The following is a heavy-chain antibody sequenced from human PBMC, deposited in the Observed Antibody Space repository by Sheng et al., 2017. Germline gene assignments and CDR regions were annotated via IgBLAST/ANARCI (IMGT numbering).Heavy chain of an antibody. CDR2: ISADGTST. D-gene: IGHD2-15*01. V-gene: IGHV3-23*04. Sequence: EVQLVESGGGLVQPGESLRLSCAASGFTFSIYAMSWVRQAPGKGLEWVSAISADGTSTYYADSVKGRFTISRDNSKNTLYLQMNSLRAEDTAVYYCAKELLVVAATKGDCYWGQGTLVTVSS. CDR1: GFTFSIYA. CDR3: AKELLVVAATKGDCY. J-gene: IGHJ4*02.